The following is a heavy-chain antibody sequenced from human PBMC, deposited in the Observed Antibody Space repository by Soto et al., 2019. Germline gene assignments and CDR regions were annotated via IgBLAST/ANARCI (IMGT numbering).Heavy chain of an antibody. CDR1: GFTFSSYW. V-gene: IGHV3-7*01. CDR3: ARDGVVAAIDAFDI. D-gene: IGHD2-15*01. CDR2: IKQDGSEK. J-gene: IGHJ3*02. Sequence: GGSLRLSCAASGFTFSSYWMSWVRQAPGKGLEWVANIKQDGSEKYYVDSVKGRFTISRDNAKNSLYLQMNSLRAEDTAVYYCARDGVVAAIDAFDIWGQGTMVTVSS.